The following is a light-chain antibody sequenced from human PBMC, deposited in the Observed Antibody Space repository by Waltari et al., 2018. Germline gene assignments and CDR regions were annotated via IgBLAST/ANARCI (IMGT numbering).Light chain of an antibody. Sequence: ETVMTQSPATLSVSPGERATLSCRASESISSNLAWYQQKTGQAPRLLIYSASTRATGIPARFSGSASGTEFTLTISSLQSEDIAVYYCQQYNSWPPLTFGGGTKVEIK. CDR1: ESISSN. J-gene: IGKJ4*01. CDR3: QQYNSWPPLT. CDR2: SAS. V-gene: IGKV3-15*01.